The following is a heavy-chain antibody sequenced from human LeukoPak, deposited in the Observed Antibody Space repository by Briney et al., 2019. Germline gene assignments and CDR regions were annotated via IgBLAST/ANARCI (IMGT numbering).Heavy chain of an antibody. D-gene: IGHD3-9*01. V-gene: IGHV1-2*02. CDR2: INPKSGDP. CDR1: GYTFSDYY. J-gene: IGHJ3*02. CDR3: ARGRRYFDWLGAFDI. Sequence: ASVKVSRKASGYTFSDYYIHWVRQAPGQGLEWMGWINPKSGDPHYSQKFQGRVTMTRETSISTAYMDLTRLSSDDRAVYYCARGRRYFDWLGAFDIWGQGTMVTVSS.